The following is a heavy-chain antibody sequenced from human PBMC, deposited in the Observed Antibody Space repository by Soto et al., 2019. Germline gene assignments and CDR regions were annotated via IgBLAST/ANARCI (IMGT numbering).Heavy chain of an antibody. CDR1: GFTFSSYA. J-gene: IGHJ4*02. V-gene: IGHV3-30-3*01. CDR2: TSYDGSNK. Sequence: GGSLRLSCAASGFTFSSYAMHWVRQAPGKGLEWVAVTSYDGSNKYYADSVRGRFTISRDNSKNTLILQMNSLRAEDTAVYYCARDRTQRCSGCPIDHWGQGTLVTVSS. CDR3: ARDRTQRCSGCPIDH. D-gene: IGHD6-19*01.